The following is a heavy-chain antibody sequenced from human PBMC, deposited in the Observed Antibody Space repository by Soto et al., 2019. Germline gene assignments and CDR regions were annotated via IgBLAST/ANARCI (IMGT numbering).Heavy chain of an antibody. Sequence: GGSLRLSCAASGFTFSGYWMSWVRQAPGKGLEWVANIKQDGSEKYYVDSVKGRFTISRDNAKNSLYLQMNSLRAEDTAVYYCARTTGTTGFDYWGQGTLVTVSS. CDR2: IKQDGSEK. V-gene: IGHV3-7*01. CDR3: ARTTGTTGFDY. J-gene: IGHJ4*02. CDR1: GFTFSGYW. D-gene: IGHD1-1*01.